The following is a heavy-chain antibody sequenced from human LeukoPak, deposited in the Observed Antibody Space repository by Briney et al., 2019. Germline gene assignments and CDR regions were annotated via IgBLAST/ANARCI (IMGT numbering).Heavy chain of an antibody. J-gene: IGHJ4*02. D-gene: IGHD1-1*01. V-gene: IGHV1-18*01. Sequence: ASVKVSCKASGYTFSSDGISWVRQAPGQGLEWMGWISSYNGNTKYAEKLQGRVTTTTDTSTSTAYMELRSLRSDDTAVYYCARVQLERSGEPFDYWGQGTLVTVSS. CDR1: GYTFSSDG. CDR3: ARVQLERSGEPFDY. CDR2: ISSYNGNT.